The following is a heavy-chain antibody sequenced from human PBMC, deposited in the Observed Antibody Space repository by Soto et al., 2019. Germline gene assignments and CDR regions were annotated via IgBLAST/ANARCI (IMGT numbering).Heavy chain of an antibody. J-gene: IGHJ4*02. Sequence: SETLSLTCTVSGGSMRNYFWTWIRQPPGKGLEWIGYIHYSGTTSFFPSYNPTLRSRVTISEDTYKNQFSLKLLSVTTADAAVYFCAAGEACSRKLAAYYLDFWGQGTLVTVSS. V-gene: IGHV4-59*01. D-gene: IGHD2-21*01. CDR3: AAGEACSRKLAAYYLDF. CDR2: IHYSGTT. CDR1: GGSMRNYF.